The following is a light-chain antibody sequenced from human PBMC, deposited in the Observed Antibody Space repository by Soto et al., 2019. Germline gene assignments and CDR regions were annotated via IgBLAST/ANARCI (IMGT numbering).Light chain of an antibody. CDR1: QRVNSSY. V-gene: IGKV3-20*01. CDR3: QQYVNSPVT. J-gene: IGKJ2*01. Sequence: EIVLTQSPDTLYLSPGEGATLACRASQRVNSSYLAWYQQKHDQAPRLLISGASDRDAGVPARVSGSGSGTDFTLTISRLEPEDFAVYYCQQYVNSPVTFGQGTRLQIK. CDR2: GAS.